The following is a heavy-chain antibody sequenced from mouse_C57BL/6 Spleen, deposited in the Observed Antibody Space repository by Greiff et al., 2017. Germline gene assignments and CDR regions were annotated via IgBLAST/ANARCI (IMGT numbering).Heavy chain of an antibody. Sequence: VQLKQPGAELVRPGSSVKLSCKASGYTFTSYWMHWVKQRPIQGLEWIGNIDPSDSETHYNQKFKDKATLTVDKSSSTAYMQLSSLTSEDSAVYYCARRGGYYAMDYWGQGTSVTVSS. V-gene: IGHV1-52*01. CDR3: ARRGGYYAMDY. J-gene: IGHJ4*01. CDR1: GYTFTSYW. CDR2: IDPSDSET.